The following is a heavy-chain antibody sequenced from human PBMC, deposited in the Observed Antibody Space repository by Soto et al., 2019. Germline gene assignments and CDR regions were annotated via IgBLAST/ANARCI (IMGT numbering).Heavy chain of an antibody. CDR3: ARGVGSSWYDV. J-gene: IGHJ4*02. CDR1: GYRFTDNY. V-gene: IGHV1-2*02. Sequence: QVQLVQSGPEVREPGASVSVSCKASGYRFTDNYIHWVRQAPGQGLEWMGWIDPKSGGTNYAQNLQGRVTMTRDTSITTIYMEVKRLISDDTAVYYCARGVGSSWYDVWGQGTLVTVSS. CDR2: IDPKSGGT. D-gene: IGHD6-13*01.